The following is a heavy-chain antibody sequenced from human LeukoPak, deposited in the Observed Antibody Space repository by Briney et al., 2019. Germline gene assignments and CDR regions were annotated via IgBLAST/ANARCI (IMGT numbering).Heavy chain of an antibody. V-gene: IGHV3-66*01. J-gene: IGHJ4*02. CDR2: INGGGGT. CDR1: GFTISGFY. D-gene: IGHD3-10*01. CDR3: VREIYDSYDY. Sequence: GGSLRLSCAASGFTISGFYMTWVRQAPGKGLEWVSVINGGGGTYYADSVRGRFTISRDNSKNTLSLQMNSLRAEDTAVYYCVREIYDSYDYRGQGTLVTVSS.